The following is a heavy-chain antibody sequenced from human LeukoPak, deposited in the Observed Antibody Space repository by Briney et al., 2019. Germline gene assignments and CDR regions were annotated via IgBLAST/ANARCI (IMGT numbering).Heavy chain of an antibody. CDR2: LTGSGGTT. Sequence: GGSLRLSCAASGFTFRDYGMSWVRQAPGKGLEWVSALTGSGGTTYYADSVKGRFTISRDNAKNTLDLQMNSLRAEDTAVYYCVREAYCSGGSCYSGRAFDIWGQGTMVTVSS. V-gene: IGHV3-23*01. CDR3: VREAYCSGGSCYSGRAFDI. CDR1: GFTFRDYG. J-gene: IGHJ3*02. D-gene: IGHD2-15*01.